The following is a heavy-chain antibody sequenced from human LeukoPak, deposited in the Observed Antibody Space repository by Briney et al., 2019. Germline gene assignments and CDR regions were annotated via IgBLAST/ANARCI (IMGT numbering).Heavy chain of an antibody. CDR3: ARCRPNYYYYYYYMDV. V-gene: IGHV3-7*01. J-gene: IGHJ6*03. CDR2: IKQDGSEK. CDR1: GFTFSSYW. Sequence: GGSLRLSCAASGFTFSSYWMSWVRQAPGKGLEWVANIKQDGSEKYYVDSVKGRFTISRDNAKNSLYLQMNSLRAEDTAVYYCARCRPNYYYYYYYMDVWGKGTTVTVSS. D-gene: IGHD1-7*01.